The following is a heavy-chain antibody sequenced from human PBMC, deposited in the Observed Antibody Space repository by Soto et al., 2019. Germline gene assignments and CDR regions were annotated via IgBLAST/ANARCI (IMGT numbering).Heavy chain of an antibody. D-gene: IGHD1-1*01. CDR1: GYSFTSYW. CDR3: ARPPQVQLERRPGRGQTDAFDI. CDR2: IYPGDSDT. V-gene: IGHV5-51*01. J-gene: IGHJ3*02. Sequence: GESLKISCKGSGYSFTSYWIGWVRQMPGKGLEWMGIIYPGDSDTRYSPSFQGQVTISADKSISTAYLQWSSLKASDTAMYYCARPPQVQLERRPGRGQTDAFDIWGQGTMVTVSS.